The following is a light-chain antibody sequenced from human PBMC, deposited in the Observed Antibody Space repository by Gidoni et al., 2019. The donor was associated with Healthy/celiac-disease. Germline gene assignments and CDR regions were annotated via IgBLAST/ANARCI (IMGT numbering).Light chain of an antibody. Sequence: DIQMTQSPSTLSASVGDRVTITCRASQSISNWLAWYQQKPGKAPNLLIYKASSLESGVPSRFSGSGFGTKFTLTISSLQPDDFATYYCQQYNSYSRTFGQGTKVEIK. CDR3: QQYNSYSRT. J-gene: IGKJ1*01. CDR1: QSISNW. CDR2: KAS. V-gene: IGKV1-5*03.